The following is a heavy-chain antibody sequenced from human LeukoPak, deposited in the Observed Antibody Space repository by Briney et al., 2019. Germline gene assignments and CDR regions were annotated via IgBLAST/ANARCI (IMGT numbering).Heavy chain of an antibody. CDR1: GGSISSGGYS. D-gene: IGHD5-18*01. J-gene: IGHJ3*02. CDR2: IYYSGST. V-gene: IGHV4-30-2*03. Sequence: PSETLSLTCAVSGGSISSGGYSWSWIRQPPGKGLEWMGYIYYSGSTYYNPSLKSRVTISVDTSKNQFSLKLSSVTAADTAVYYCARRGYRYPDAFDIWGQGTMVTVSS. CDR3: ARRGYRYPDAFDI.